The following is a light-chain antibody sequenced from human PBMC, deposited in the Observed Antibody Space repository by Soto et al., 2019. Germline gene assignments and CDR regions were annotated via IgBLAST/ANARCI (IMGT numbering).Light chain of an antibody. CDR1: QSVSRY. Sequence: EIVLTQSPATLSLSPWEIATLSCRASQSVSRYLACYQQKPGQAPRLLIYDASNRATGIPARFSGSGSGTDFTLTISSLEPEDFAVYYCQQRSNWPITFGQGTRLDIK. V-gene: IGKV3-11*01. CDR2: DAS. CDR3: QQRSNWPIT. J-gene: IGKJ5*01.